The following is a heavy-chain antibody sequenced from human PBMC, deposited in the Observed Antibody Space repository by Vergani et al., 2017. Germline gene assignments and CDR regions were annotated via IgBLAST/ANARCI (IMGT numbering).Heavy chain of an antibody. D-gene: IGHD3-10*01. CDR1: GYSFTSYW. CDR2: IDPSDSYT. J-gene: IGHJ4*02. CDR3: ASFSEPRGSGSYGDDY. Sequence: EVQLVQSGAEVKKPGESLRLSCKGSGYSFTSYWISWLRQMPGKGLEWMGRIDPSDSYTNYSPSFQGHVTISADKSISTAYLQWSSLKASDTAMYYCASFSEPRGSGSYGDDYWGQGTLVTVSS. V-gene: IGHV5-10-1*01.